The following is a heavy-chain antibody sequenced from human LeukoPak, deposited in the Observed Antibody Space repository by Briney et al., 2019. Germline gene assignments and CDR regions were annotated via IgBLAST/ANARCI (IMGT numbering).Heavy chain of an antibody. Sequence: GGSLRLSCAASGFTFSSYEMNWVRQAPGKGLEWVSYISSSGSTIYYADSVKGRSTISRDNAKNSLYLQMNSLRAEDTAVYYCARGVRLLWFGEPVFGHDYWGQGTLVTVSS. CDR1: GFTFSSYE. D-gene: IGHD3-10*01. CDR3: ARGVRLLWFGEPVFGHDY. CDR2: ISSSGSTI. V-gene: IGHV3-48*03. J-gene: IGHJ4*02.